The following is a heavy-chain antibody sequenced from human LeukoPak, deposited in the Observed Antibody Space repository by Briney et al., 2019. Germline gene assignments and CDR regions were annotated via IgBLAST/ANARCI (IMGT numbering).Heavy chain of an antibody. CDR1: GFTFSSYA. J-gene: IGHJ4*02. V-gene: IGHV3-23*01. CDR3: AKINGPFDY. CDR2: ISGSGYST. Sequence: GGSLRLSCAASGFTFSSYAMTWVRQAPGKGLEWVSGISGSGYSTYYADSVKGRFTISRDNSKNTLYLQMNSLRAEDTAVYYCAKINGPFDYWGQGTLVTVSS.